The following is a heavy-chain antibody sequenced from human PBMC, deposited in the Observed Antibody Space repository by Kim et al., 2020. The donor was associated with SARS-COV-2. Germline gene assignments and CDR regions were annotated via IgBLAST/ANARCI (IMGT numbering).Heavy chain of an antibody. Sequence: GGSLRLSCAASGFTFSSYGMHWVRQAPGKGLEWVAVISYDGSNKYYADSVKGRFTISRDNSKNTLYLQMNSLRAEDTAVYYCAKDLGYYFDYWGQGTLVTVSS. CDR1: GFTFSSYG. CDR3: AKDLGYYFDY. V-gene: IGHV3-30*18. CDR2: ISYDGSNK. J-gene: IGHJ4*02.